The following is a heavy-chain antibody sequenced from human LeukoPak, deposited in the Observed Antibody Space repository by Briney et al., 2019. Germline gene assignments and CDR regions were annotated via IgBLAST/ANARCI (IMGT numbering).Heavy chain of an antibody. CDR2: IRQDGSEK. CDR1: GFTFSSYW. CDR3: GRIFNIWGTFRNT. Sequence: QTGGSLRLSCAASGFTFSSYWMSWVRQAPGKGLEWVANIRQDGSEKYYAESVKGRFTISRDNAKNSVSLQMNALRAEDTAVYYCGRIFNIWGTFRNTWGPGTQVTVSS. J-gene: IGHJ4*02. D-gene: IGHD3-16*02. V-gene: IGHV3-7*01.